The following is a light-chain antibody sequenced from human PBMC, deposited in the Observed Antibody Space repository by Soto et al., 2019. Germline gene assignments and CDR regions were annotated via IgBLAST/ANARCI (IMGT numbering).Light chain of an antibody. CDR2: GAS. V-gene: IGKV3-15*01. CDR3: QEYNNWRPIT. J-gene: IGKJ4*01. CDR1: QSINSK. Sequence: EIVMTHSPATLSVSPGERATLSCSASQSINSKLAWYQQKPGQAPRLLIYGASTRATGIPVRFSGSGSGTEFTLTITSLQSEDFAVYYCQEYNNWRPITFGGGTKVDIK.